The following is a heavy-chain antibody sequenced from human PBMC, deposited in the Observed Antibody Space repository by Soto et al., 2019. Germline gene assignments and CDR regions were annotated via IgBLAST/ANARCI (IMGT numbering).Heavy chain of an antibody. J-gene: IGHJ5*02. CDR2: IYYSGNT. CDR1: GASMSPSY. Sequence: PSETLSLTCTVSGASMSPSYWSWIRQPPGKGLEWIGYIYYSGNTNYNPSLKSRVTMSVDTSKNQFSLILTSVTAADTAVYYCARGGWSVDPRGQGTLVTVSS. CDR3: ARGGWSVDP. V-gene: IGHV4-59*01. D-gene: IGHD6-19*01.